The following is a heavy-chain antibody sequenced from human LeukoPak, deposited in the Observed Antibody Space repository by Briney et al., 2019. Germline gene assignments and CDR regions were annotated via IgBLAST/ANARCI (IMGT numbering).Heavy chain of an antibody. CDR3: AKVARYCSGGSCLLGAFDI. CDR1: GFTFSSYG. D-gene: IGHD2-15*01. CDR2: ISYDGSNK. J-gene: IGHJ3*02. V-gene: IGHV3-30*18. Sequence: GGSLRLSCAASGFTFSSYGMHWVRQAPGKGLEWVAVISYDGSNKYYADSVKGRFTISRDNSKNTLYLQMNNLRAEDTAVYYCAKVARYCSGGSCLLGAFDIWGQGTMVTVSS.